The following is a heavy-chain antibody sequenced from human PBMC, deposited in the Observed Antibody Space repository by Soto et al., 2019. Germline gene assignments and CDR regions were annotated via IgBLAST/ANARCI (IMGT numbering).Heavy chain of an antibody. V-gene: IGHV1-58*01. CDR1: GFTFTSSA. Sequence: SVKVSCKASGFTFTSSAVQWVRQARGQRLEWIGWIVVGSGNTNYAQKFQERVTITRDMSTSTAYMELNSLRAEDTAVYYCAKTLYYYDTSGYQWGQGPLVTVSS. CDR2: IVVGSGNT. CDR3: AKTLYYYDTSGYQ. J-gene: IGHJ4*02. D-gene: IGHD3-22*01.